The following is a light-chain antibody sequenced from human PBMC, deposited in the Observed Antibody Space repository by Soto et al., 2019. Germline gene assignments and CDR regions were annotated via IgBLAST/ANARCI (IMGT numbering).Light chain of an antibody. CDR1: QDITHY. J-gene: IGKJ2*01. Sequence: DIQMTQSPSSLSASVGDRVTITCRASQDITHYLNGYQQKPGKAPKLLIYDASNLETGVPSRFSGSASATEFSFTISSLQTEDVATYSCQRYDLLPYTFGHGTRLEIK. CDR2: DAS. CDR3: QRYDLLPYT. V-gene: IGKV1-33*01.